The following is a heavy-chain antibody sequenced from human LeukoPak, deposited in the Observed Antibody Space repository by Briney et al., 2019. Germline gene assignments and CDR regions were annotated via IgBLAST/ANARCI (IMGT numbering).Heavy chain of an antibody. CDR1: GYTFTGYY. CDR2: INPNSGGT. CDR3: ARERGYCSGGSCPGAFDI. J-gene: IGHJ3*02. V-gene: IGHV1-2*06. Sequence: ASVKVSCKASGYTFTGYYMHWVRQAPGQGLECMGRINPNSGGTNYAQKFQGRVTMTRDTSISTAYMELSRLRSDDTAVYYCARERGYCSGGSCPGAFDIWGQGTMVTVSS. D-gene: IGHD2-15*01.